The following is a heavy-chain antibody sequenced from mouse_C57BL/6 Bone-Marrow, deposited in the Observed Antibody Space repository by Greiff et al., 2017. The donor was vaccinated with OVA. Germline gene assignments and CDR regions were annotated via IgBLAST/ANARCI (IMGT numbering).Heavy chain of an antibody. CDR2: IYPRSGNT. V-gene: IGHV1-81*01. Sequence: QVQLKESGAELARPGASVKLSCKASGYTFTSYGISWVKQRTGQGLEWIGEIYPRSGNTYYNEKFKGKATLTADKSSSTAYMELRSLTSEDSAVYFCARRIYYGNYAMDYWGQGTSVTVSS. CDR1: GYTFTSYG. CDR3: ARRIYYGNYAMDY. J-gene: IGHJ4*01. D-gene: IGHD2-1*01.